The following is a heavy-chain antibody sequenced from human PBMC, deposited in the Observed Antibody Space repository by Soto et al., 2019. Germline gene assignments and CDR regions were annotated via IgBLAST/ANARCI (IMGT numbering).Heavy chain of an antibody. Sequence: QVHLVQSGAEVQKPGASVRISCQASGYAFTTSAIHWVRQAPGQRLEWMGWINPATGDTKYSQNVRGRVTFALDTSVTTAYMDLGSLASHDTAVYYCARAAGRSKLLPYYFDPWGQGTPVTVSS. D-gene: IGHD3-10*01. J-gene: IGHJ5*02. CDR2: INPATGDT. V-gene: IGHV1-3*01. CDR3: ARAAGRSKLLPYYFDP. CDR1: GYAFTTSA.